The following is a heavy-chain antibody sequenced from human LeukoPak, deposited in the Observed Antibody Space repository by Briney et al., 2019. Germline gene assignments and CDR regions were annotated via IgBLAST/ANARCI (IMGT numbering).Heavy chain of an antibody. CDR2: IYYSGST. CDR1: GGSISNHY. D-gene: IGHD5-24*01. V-gene: IGHV4-59*11. Sequence: PSETLSLTCTVSGGSISNHYWGWIRQPPGKGLEWIGYIYYSGSTTYNPSLESRVTISVDTSKNQFSLKLSSVTAADTAVYYCVRFGHGIQLKRWILDYWGQGTLVTVSS. J-gene: IGHJ4*02. CDR3: VRFGHGIQLKRWILDY.